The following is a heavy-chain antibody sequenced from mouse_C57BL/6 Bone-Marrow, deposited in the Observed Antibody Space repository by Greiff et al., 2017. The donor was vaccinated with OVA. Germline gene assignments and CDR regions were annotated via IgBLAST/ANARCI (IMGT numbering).Heavy chain of an antibody. D-gene: IGHD1-1*01. V-gene: IGHV1-69*01. Sequence: QVQLQQSGAELVKPGASVKLSCKASGYTFTSYWMHWVKQRPGRGLEWIGEIDPSDSYTNYNQKFKGKSTLTVDKSSSTAYMQLSSLTSEDSAVYYCARGDYGSSYYAMDYWGQGTSVTVSS. CDR2: IDPSDSYT. CDR3: ARGDYGSSYYAMDY. CDR1: GYTFTSYW. J-gene: IGHJ4*01.